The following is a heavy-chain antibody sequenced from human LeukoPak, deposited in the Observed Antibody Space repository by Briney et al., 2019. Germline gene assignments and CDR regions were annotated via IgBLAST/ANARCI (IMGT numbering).Heavy chain of an antibody. CDR3: AKESGFYASGSRY. CDR2: MNTNSGKT. Sequence: ASVKVSCKASGYTFTSLDINWVRQATGQGLEWMGWMNTNSGKTGYAQTFQGRVTMTRDTSINTAYMELTSLRSDDTAVYYCAKESGFYASGSRYWGQGTLVIVSS. V-gene: IGHV1-8*01. D-gene: IGHD3-10*01. CDR1: GYTFTSLD. J-gene: IGHJ4*02.